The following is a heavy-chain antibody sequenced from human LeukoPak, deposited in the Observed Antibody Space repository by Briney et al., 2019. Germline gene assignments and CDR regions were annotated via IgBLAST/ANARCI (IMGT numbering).Heavy chain of an antibody. CDR2: IKQDGSEK. Sequence: GGSLRLSCAASGFPFSSYGMSWVRQAPGKGLEWVANIKQDGSEKYYVDSVKGRFTISRDNAKNSLYLQMNSLRAEDTAVYYCAREDASSWDYWGQGILVTVSS. D-gene: IGHD6-13*01. CDR3: AREDASSWDY. V-gene: IGHV3-7*01. J-gene: IGHJ4*02. CDR1: GFPFSSYG.